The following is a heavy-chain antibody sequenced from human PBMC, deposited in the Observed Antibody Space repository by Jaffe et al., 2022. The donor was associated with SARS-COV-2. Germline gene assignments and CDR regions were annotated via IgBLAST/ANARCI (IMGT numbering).Heavy chain of an antibody. Sequence: QVQLVQSGAEVKKPGASVKVSCKASGYTFTGYYMHWVRQAPGQGLEWMGWINPNSGGTNYAQKFQGRVTMTRDTSISTAYMELSRLRSDDTAVYYCARDPYYDSSGSTGNAFDIWGQGTMVTVSS. CDR3: ARDPYYDSSGSTGNAFDI. J-gene: IGHJ3*02. D-gene: IGHD3-22*01. CDR1: GYTFTGYY. V-gene: IGHV1-2*02. CDR2: INPNSGGT.